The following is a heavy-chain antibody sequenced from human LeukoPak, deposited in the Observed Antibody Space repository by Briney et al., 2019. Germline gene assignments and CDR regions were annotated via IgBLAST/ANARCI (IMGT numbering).Heavy chain of an antibody. V-gene: IGHV4-59*08. CDR1: GGSISSYY. J-gene: IGHJ6*02. CDR3: ARLGGVGYYGMDV. CDR2: IYYSGST. D-gene: IGHD6-25*01. Sequence: SETLSLTCTVSGGSISSYYWSWIRQPPGKGLEWIGYIYYSGSTNYNPSLKSRVTISVDTSKNQFSLKLSSVTAADTAVYYCARLGGVGYYGMDVWGQGTTVTVSS.